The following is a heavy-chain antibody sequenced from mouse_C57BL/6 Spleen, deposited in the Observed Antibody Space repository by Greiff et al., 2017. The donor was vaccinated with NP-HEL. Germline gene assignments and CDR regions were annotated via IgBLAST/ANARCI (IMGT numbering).Heavy chain of an antibody. Sequence: VQLKESVAELVRPGASVKLSCTASGFNIKNTYMHWVKQRPEQGLEWIGRIDPANGNTKYAPKFQGKATITADTSSNTAYLQLSSLTSEDTAIYYCARRRAYYSNYGWYFDVWGTGTTVTVSS. V-gene: IGHV14-3*01. CDR3: ARRRAYYSNYGWYFDV. J-gene: IGHJ1*03. CDR2: IDPANGNT. CDR1: GFNIKNTY. D-gene: IGHD2-5*01.